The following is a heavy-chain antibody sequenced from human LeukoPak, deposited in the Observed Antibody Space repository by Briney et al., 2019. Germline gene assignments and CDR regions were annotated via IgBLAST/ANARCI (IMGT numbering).Heavy chain of an antibody. CDR3: ARGRTDDYFDY. Sequence: PSETLSLTCAVSGGSISSGGHSWSWIRQPPGKGLEWIGYIYHSGSTYYNPSLKSRVTISVDRSKYQFSLKLSSVTAADTAVYYCARGRTDDYFDYWGQGTLVTVSS. CDR1: GGSISSGGHS. V-gene: IGHV4-30-2*01. CDR2: IYHSGST. J-gene: IGHJ4*02.